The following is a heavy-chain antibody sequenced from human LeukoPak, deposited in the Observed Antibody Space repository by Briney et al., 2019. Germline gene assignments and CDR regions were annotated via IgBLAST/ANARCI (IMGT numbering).Heavy chain of an antibody. D-gene: IGHD3-22*01. Sequence: GGSLRLSCAASGFTSSSYAMSWVRQAPGKGLEWVSAISGSGGSTYYADSVKGRFTISRDNSKNTLYLQMNSLRAEDTAVYYCAKDRGPYYDSSGYMFDPWGQGTLVTVSS. CDR2: ISGSGGST. CDR3: AKDRGPYYDSSGYMFDP. V-gene: IGHV3-23*01. J-gene: IGHJ5*02. CDR1: GFTSSSYA.